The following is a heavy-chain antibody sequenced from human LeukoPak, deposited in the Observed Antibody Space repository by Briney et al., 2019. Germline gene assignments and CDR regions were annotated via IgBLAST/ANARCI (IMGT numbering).Heavy chain of an antibody. D-gene: IGHD3-22*01. CDR1: GGSISSSSYY. J-gene: IGHJ2*01. V-gene: IGHV4-39*02. CDR2: IYYSGST. Sequence: KPSETLSLTCSVSGGSISSSSYYWGWIRQPPGKGLEWIGSIYYSGSTYYNPSLKSRVTISTDPSKNHFSLNLSSVTAADTAVYYCARDPSASSGYPYWYFDLWGRGTLVTVSS. CDR3: ARDPSASSGYPYWYFDL.